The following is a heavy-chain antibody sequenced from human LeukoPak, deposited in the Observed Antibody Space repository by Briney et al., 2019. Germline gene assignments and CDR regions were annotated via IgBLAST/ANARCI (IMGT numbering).Heavy chain of an antibody. Sequence: ASVKVSCKASGYTFTSYDINWVRQATGQGLEWMGWMNPNSGNTGYAQKFQGRVTMTRNTSISTAYMELSSQRSEDTAVYYCARNLITIFGVVIQAFAYWGQGTLVTVSS. CDR1: GYTFTSYD. V-gene: IGHV1-8*01. D-gene: IGHD3-3*01. CDR2: MNPNSGNT. CDR3: ARNLITIFGVVIQAFAY. J-gene: IGHJ4*02.